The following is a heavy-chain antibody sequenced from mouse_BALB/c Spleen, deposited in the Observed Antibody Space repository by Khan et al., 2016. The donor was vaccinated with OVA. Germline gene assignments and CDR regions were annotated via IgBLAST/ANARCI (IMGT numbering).Heavy chain of an antibody. D-gene: IGHD2-1*01. J-gene: IGHJ3*01. CDR1: GYTFTNYW. CDR2: INPSTDYT. V-gene: IGHV1-7*01. Sequence: QMQLEESGAELAKPGASVKMSCKASGYTFTNYWMHWVKQRPGQGLEWIGYINPSTDYTEYNQKFKDKATLTADKSSSTAYMQLSSLTSEDSAVYYCARRGVYGIFAYWGQGTLVTVSA. CDR3: ARRGVYGIFAY.